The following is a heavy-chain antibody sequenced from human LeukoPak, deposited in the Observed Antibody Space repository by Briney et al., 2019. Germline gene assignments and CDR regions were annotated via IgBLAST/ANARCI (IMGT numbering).Heavy chain of an antibody. Sequence: GGSLRLSCAASGFTFSRYEMSWVRQAPGKGLEWISYISCSENTIVYADSVKGRFTISRDSAKNSLFLQMNSLRVEDRAVYYCVRGHPGAFDIWGQGTMVTVSS. CDR3: VRGHPGAFDI. V-gene: IGHV3-48*03. J-gene: IGHJ3*02. CDR2: ISCSENTI. CDR1: GFTFSRYE.